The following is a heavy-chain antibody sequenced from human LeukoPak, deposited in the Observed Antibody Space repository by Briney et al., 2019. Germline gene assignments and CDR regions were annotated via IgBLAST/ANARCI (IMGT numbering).Heavy chain of an antibody. D-gene: IGHD4-17*01. V-gene: IGHV4-59*01. CDR2: VYYTGST. J-gene: IGHJ4*02. CDR3: ARHNYADYFPALSLDY. Sequence: SETLSLTCPVSGDSISNYYYWTWIRQPPGKGLEWIGYVYYTGSTNFNPSLKSRVTMSLDTSRNQFSLKLTSLTAADTAVYYCARHNYADYFPALSLDYWGQGTLVTVSS. CDR1: GDSISNYY.